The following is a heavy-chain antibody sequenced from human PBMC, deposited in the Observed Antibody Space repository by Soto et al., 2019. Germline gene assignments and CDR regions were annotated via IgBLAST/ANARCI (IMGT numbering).Heavy chain of an antibody. CDR3: ARAICGGDCYSGWYFDL. Sequence: QVQLVESGGGLVKPGGSLRLSCAASGFTFSDYYMSWIRQAPGKGLEWVSYISSSSSYTNYADSVKGRFTISRDNAKNSLYLQMNSLRAEDTAVYYCARAICGGDCYSGWYFDLWGRGTLVTVSS. CDR1: GFTFSDYY. J-gene: IGHJ2*01. D-gene: IGHD2-21*02. V-gene: IGHV3-11*05. CDR2: ISSSSSYT.